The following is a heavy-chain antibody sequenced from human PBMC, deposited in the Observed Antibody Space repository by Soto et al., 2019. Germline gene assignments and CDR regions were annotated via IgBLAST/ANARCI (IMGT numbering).Heavy chain of an antibody. Sequence: SETLSLTCTVSGGSIATSSYFLAWIRRPPGKGLEWIGSIDYRGTIYNNPSLKSRVTISVDTSKNHFSLKLDSVTAADTALYYCSRRAPEGFDPWGQGTLVTVSS. CDR1: GGSIATSSYF. CDR2: IDYRGTI. CDR3: SRRAPEGFDP. J-gene: IGHJ5*02. V-gene: IGHV4-39*02.